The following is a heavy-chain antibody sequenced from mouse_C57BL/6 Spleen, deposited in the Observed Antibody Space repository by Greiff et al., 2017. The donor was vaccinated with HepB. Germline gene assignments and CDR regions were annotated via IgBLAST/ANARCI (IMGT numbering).Heavy chain of an antibody. CDR3: TRVDYEWFAY. CDR2: ISSGGDYI. V-gene: IGHV5-9-1*02. CDR1: GFTFRSYA. J-gene: IGHJ3*01. D-gene: IGHD2-4*01. Sequence: EVQLVESGEGLVKPGGSLKLSCAASGFTFRSYAMSWVRPTPEKRLEWVAYISSGGDYIYYADTVKGRFTISRDNARNTLYLQMSSLKSEDTAMYYCTRVDYEWFAYWGQGTLVTVAA.